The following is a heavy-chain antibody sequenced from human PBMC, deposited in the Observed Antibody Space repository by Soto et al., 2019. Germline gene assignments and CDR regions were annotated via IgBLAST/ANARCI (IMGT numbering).Heavy chain of an antibody. Sequence: PGGSLRLSCAASGFTFSSYDMHWVRQATGKGLEWVSAIGTAGDTYYPGSVKGRFTISRENAKNSLYLQMNSLRAGDTAVYYCARDMGRRGLLWGAGMDVWGQGTTVTVSS. D-gene: IGHD3-16*01. V-gene: IGHV3-13*01. CDR2: IGTAGDT. CDR3: ARDMGRRGLLWGAGMDV. CDR1: GFTFSSYD. J-gene: IGHJ6*02.